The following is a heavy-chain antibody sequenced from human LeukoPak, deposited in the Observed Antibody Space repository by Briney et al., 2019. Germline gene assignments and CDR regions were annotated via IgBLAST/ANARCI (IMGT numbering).Heavy chain of an antibody. J-gene: IGHJ4*02. CDR3: ANDFWSGQPA. Sequence: GGSLRLSCAASGSTFSIYGMHWVRQAPGKGLEWVAVISYDGSNKYYADSVKGRFTISRDNSKNTLYLQMNSLRAEDTAVYYCANDFWSGQPAWGQGTLVTVSS. D-gene: IGHD3-3*01. CDR1: GSTFSIYG. CDR2: ISYDGSNK. V-gene: IGHV3-30*18.